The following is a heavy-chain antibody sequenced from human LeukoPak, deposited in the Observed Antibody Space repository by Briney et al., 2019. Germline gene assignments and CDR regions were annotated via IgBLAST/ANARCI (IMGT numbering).Heavy chain of an antibody. D-gene: IGHD3-16*01. CDR3: ARAGGRADAFDI. V-gene: IGHV1-46*01. Sequence: GASVKVSCKASGGTFSSYAISWVRQAPGQGLEWMGIINPSGGSTSYAQKFQGRVTMTRDTSTSTVYMELSSLRSEDTAVYYCARAGGRADAFDIWGQGTMVTVSS. CDR2: INPSGGST. CDR1: GGTFSSYA. J-gene: IGHJ3*02.